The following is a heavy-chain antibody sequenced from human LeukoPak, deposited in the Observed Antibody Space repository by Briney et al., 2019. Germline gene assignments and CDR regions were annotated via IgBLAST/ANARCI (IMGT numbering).Heavy chain of an antibody. CDR3: ARSLTGTTWDYYYYYMDV. V-gene: IGHV4-39*01. J-gene: IGHJ6*03. Sequence: PSETLSLTCTVSGGSISSSSYYWGWIRQPPGKGLEWIGSIYYSGSTYYNPSLKSRVTISVDTSKNQFSLKLSSVTAADTAVYYCARSLTGTTWDYYYYYMDVWGKGTTVTVSS. D-gene: IGHD1-7*01. CDR1: GGSISSSSYY. CDR2: IYYSGST.